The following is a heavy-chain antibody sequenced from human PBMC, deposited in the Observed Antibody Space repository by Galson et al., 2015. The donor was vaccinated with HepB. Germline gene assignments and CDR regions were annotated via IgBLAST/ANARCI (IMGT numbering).Heavy chain of an antibody. CDR3: STGGSGGSTEN. V-gene: IGHV3-43*01. D-gene: IGHD2-15*01. J-gene: IGHJ4*02. CDR2: ISWDGSRI. CDR1: GFTFDDYM. Sequence: SLRLSCAASGFTSGFTFDDYMMHWVRQPPGKGLEWVSLISWDGSRISYADSVKGRFTISRDNSKNSLYLQMSSLRTEDTAVYFCSTGGSGGSTENWGQGTLVTVSS.